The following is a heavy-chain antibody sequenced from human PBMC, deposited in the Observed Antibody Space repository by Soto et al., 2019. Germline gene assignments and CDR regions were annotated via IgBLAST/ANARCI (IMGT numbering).Heavy chain of an antibody. V-gene: IGHV3-21*01. J-gene: IGHJ4*02. CDR2: ISSSSSYI. Sequence: GGSLRLSCAASGFTFSSYSMNWVRQAPGKGLEWVSSISSSSSYIYYADSVKGRFTISRDNAKNSLYQQMNSLRAEDTAVYYCARDSSYYYDSSGYYGLGAYYFDYWGQGTLVTVSS. CDR3: ARDSSYYYDSSGYYGLGAYYFDY. CDR1: GFTFSSYS. D-gene: IGHD3-22*01.